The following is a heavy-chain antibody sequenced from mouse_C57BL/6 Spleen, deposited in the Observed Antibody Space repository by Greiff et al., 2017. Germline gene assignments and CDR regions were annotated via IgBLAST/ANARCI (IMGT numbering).Heavy chain of an antibody. Sequence: QVQLKQPGAELVRPGTSVKLSCKASGYTFTSYWMHWVKQRPGQGLEWIGVIDPSDSYTNYNQKFKGQATLTVDTSSSTAYMQLSSLTSEDSAVYYCARPYGNLYYFDYWGQGTTLTVSS. CDR3: ARPYGNLYYFDY. J-gene: IGHJ2*01. CDR1: GYTFTSYW. D-gene: IGHD2-1*01. V-gene: IGHV1-59*01. CDR2: IDPSDSYT.